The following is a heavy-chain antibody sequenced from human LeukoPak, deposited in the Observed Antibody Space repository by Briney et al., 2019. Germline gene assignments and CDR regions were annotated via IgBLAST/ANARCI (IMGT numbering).Heavy chain of an antibody. J-gene: IGHJ4*02. CDR1: GFAFSNYG. V-gene: IGHV3-48*04. D-gene: IGHD3-10*02. CDR2: SSTSGSIT. Sequence: GGSLRLSCAASGFAFSNYGMNWVRQAPGKGLQWLAYSSTSGSITYYADSVKGRFTISRDNAKNSVYLQMNSLRAEDTAVYYCARDFSDVRGNIFDSWGQGTLVTVSS. CDR3: ARDFSDVRGNIFDS.